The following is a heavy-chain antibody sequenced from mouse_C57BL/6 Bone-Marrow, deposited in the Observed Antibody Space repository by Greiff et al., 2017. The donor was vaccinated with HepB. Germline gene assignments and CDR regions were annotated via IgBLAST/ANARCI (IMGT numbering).Heavy chain of an antibody. CDR3: ARSGLRHYFDY. CDR2: IYPGVGYT. J-gene: IGHJ2*01. CDR1: GYTFTNYW. Sequence: QVQLKESGAELVRPGTSVKMSCKASGYTFTNYWIGWAKQRPGHGLEWIGDIYPGVGYTNYNEKFKGKATLTADKSSSTAYMQFSSLTSEDSAIYYCARSGLRHYFDYWGQGTTLTVSS. V-gene: IGHV1-63*01. D-gene: IGHD2-4*01.